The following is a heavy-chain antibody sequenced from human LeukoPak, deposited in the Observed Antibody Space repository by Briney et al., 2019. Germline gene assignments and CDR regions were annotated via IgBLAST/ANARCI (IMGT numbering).Heavy chain of an antibody. CDR3: ARGWRRAVAGTGPDY. Sequence: ASVKVSWKASGYTFTSYYMHWVRQAPGQGLEWMGIINPSGDSTSYAQKFQGRVTMTRDMSISTAYMELSRLRSDDTAVYYCARGWRRAVAGTGPDYWGQGTLVTVSS. CDR1: GYTFTSYY. D-gene: IGHD6-19*01. V-gene: IGHV1-46*01. J-gene: IGHJ4*02. CDR2: INPSGDST.